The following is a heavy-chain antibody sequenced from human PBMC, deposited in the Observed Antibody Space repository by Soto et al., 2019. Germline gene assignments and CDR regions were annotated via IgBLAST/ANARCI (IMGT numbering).Heavy chain of an antibody. D-gene: IGHD2-15*01. Sequence: QITLKESGPTLVKPTQTLTLTCTFSGFSLSTSGVGVGWIRQPPGKALEWLALIYSDDDKLYSPSLKSRRTSTKDTSKTLLVLTMTNMDPVDPATYSCANSWSCYDGYYGMDVWGQGTTVPVSS. CDR2: IYSDDDK. V-gene: IGHV2-5*02. CDR1: GFSLSTSGVG. CDR3: ANSWSCYDGYYGMDV. J-gene: IGHJ6*02.